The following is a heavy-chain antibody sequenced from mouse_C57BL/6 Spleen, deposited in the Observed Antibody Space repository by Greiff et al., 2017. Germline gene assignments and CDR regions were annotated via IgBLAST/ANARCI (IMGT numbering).Heavy chain of an antibody. CDR3: ARITTVVAEAMDY. D-gene: IGHD1-1*01. CDR1: GYSITSGYY. Sequence: ESGPGLVKPSQSLSLTCSVTGYSITSGYYWNWIRQFPGNNLEWMGYISYDGSNNYNPSLKNRISITRDTSKNQFFLKLNSVTTEDTATYYCARITTVVAEAMDYWGQGTSVTVSS. CDR2: ISYDGSN. V-gene: IGHV3-6*01. J-gene: IGHJ4*01.